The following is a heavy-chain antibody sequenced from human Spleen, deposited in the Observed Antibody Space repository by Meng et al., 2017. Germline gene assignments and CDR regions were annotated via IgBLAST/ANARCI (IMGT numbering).Heavy chain of an antibody. V-gene: IGHV1-2*06. J-gene: IGHJ4*02. CDR3: ARDEDISAAGKLFGDY. Sequence: QGGVVKSGAEVKKPGASVKASCKASGYTFPDYWLHWVRRAPGQGLEWMGRINPKSGDTHYAQRFQGRVTMTGDTSISTAYMELSGLRSDDTAMYYCARDEDISAAGKLFGDYWGQGTLVTVSS. D-gene: IGHD6-13*01. CDR1: GYTFPDYW. CDR2: INPKSGDT.